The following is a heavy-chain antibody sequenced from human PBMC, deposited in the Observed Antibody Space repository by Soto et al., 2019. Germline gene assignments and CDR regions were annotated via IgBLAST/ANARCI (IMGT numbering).Heavy chain of an antibody. J-gene: IGHJ5*02. Sequence: PSETLSLTCTVSGGSISRYYWSWIRQPPGKGLEWIGYIYYSGSTNYNPSLKSRVTISVDTSKNQFSLKLSSVTAADTAVYYCARDNIVATAYNWFDPWGQGTLVTVSS. CDR3: ARDNIVATAYNWFDP. CDR1: GGSISRYY. V-gene: IGHV4-59*01. CDR2: IYYSGST. D-gene: IGHD5-12*01.